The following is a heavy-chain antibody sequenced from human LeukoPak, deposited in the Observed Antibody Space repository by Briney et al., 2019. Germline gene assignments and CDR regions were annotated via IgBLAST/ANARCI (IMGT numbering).Heavy chain of an antibody. V-gene: IGHV3-23*01. D-gene: IGHD7-27*01. CDR3: AKDGGLWVSAHWGDS. CDR1: GFTFGRYT. J-gene: IGHJ4*02. Sequence: GGSLRLSCTASGFTFGRYTMTWVRQAPGQGLKWVATITTGGPHTFYADSGRGRFTVSRDDSKNTLYLQMNNLGAEDRAVYYCAKDGGLWVSAHWGDSWGRGTLVTVSS. CDR2: ITTGGPHT.